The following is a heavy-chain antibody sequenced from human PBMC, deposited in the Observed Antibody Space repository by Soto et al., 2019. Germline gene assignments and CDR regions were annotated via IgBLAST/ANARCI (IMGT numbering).Heavy chain of an antibody. CDR3: ARGPSGDKLDY. J-gene: IGHJ4*02. D-gene: IGHD7-27*01. CDR1: GGSINTVNYY. V-gene: IGHV4-30-4*01. Sequence: QVQLQESGPGLVKPSQTLSLTCTVSGGSINTVNYYWSWIRQSPDKGLEWIGHNDNGGTTYNNPSITSRVTTSEDTANNQFSLKLSSVSAADTAVYYCARGPSGDKLDYWGQGTLVTVSS. CDR2: NDNGGTT.